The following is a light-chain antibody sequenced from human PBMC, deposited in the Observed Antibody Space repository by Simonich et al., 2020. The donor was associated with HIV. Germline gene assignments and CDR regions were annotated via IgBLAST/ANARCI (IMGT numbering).Light chain of an antibody. CDR2: DAS. CDR1: QSVSSSY. V-gene: IGKV3D-20*01. J-gene: IGKJ3*01. Sequence: IVLTQSPGTLSLSPGERAPLSCRASQSVSSSYLAWYQQKPGLAPRLLIYDASSRATGIPDRFSGSGSGTDFTLTISRLEPEDFAVYYCQQYGSSPFTFGPGTKVDIK. CDR3: QQYGSSPFT.